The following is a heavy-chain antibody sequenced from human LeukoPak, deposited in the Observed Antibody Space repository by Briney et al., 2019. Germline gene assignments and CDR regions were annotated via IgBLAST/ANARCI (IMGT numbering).Heavy chain of an antibody. CDR2: IYYSGST. CDR1: GGSISSYY. Sequence: PSETLSLTCAVSGGSISSYYWSWIRQPPGKGLEWIGYIYYSGSTNYNPSLKSRVTISVDTSKNQFSLKLSSVTAADTAVYYCARHYGDYVPWFDYWGQGTLVTVSS. CDR3: ARHYGDYVPWFDY. V-gene: IGHV4-59*01. J-gene: IGHJ4*02. D-gene: IGHD4-17*01.